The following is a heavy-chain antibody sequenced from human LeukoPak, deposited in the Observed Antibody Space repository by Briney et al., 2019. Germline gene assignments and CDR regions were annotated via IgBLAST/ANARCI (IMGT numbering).Heavy chain of an antibody. CDR3: ARSIAVAGGGFDY. V-gene: IGHV4-30-4*01. CDR1: GGSISSGDYY. Sequence: SETLSLTYTVSGGSISSGDYYWSWIRQPPGKGLEWIGYIYYSGSTYYNPSLKSRVTISVDTSKNQFSLKLSSVTAADTAVYYCARSIAVAGGGFDYWGQGTLVTVSS. D-gene: IGHD6-19*01. J-gene: IGHJ4*02. CDR2: IYYSGST.